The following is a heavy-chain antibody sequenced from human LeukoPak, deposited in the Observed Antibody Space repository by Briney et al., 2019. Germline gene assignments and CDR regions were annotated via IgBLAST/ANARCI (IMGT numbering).Heavy chain of an antibody. CDR1: GGSISSSNW. D-gene: IGHD3-10*01. CDR2: IYHSGST. CDR3: ARGGFGELLADTDYYYYMDV. V-gene: IGHV4-4*02. Sequence: SGTLSLTCAVSGGSISSSNWWSWVRQPPGKGLEWIGEIYHSGSTNYNPSLKSRVTISVDTSKNQFSLKLSSVTAADTAVYYCARGGFGELLADTDYYYYMDVWGKGTTVTISS. J-gene: IGHJ6*03.